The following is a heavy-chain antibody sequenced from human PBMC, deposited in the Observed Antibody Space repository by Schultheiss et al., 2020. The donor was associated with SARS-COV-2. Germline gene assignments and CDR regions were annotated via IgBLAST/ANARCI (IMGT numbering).Heavy chain of an antibody. CDR3: ARDSSGYYDHSFVFDY. CDR2: IYYSGST. J-gene: IGHJ4*02. Sequence: SETLSLTCTVSGGSISSYYWSWIRQPPGKGLEWIGYIYYSGSTNYNPSLKSRVTISVDTSKNQFSLKLGSVTAADTAVYYCARDSSGYYDHSFVFDYWGQGTLVTVSS. CDR1: GGSISSYY. V-gene: IGHV4-59*01. D-gene: IGHD3-22*01.